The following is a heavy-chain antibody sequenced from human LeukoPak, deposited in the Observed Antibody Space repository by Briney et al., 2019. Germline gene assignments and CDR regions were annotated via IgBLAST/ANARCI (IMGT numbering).Heavy chain of an antibody. V-gene: IGHV1-8*03. CDR2: MNPNSGNT. D-gene: IGHD1-26*01. J-gene: IGHJ3*02. Sequence: SVKVSCKASGYAFTSYDINWVRQATGQGLEWMGWMNPNSGNTGYAQKFQGRVTITRNTSISTAYMELSSLRSEDTAVYYCARVVMGAKDAFDIWGQGTMVTVSS. CDR3: ARVVMGAKDAFDI. CDR1: GYAFTSYD.